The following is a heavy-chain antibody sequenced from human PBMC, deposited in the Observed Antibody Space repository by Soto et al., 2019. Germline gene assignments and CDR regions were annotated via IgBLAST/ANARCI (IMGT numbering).Heavy chain of an antibody. CDR1: GDTFTSYY. CDR2: INPSGGST. V-gene: IGHV1-46*01. Sequence: ASVKVSCKASGDTFTSYYMHWVRQAPGQGLEWMGIINPSGGSTSYAQKFQGRVTMTRDTSTSTVYMELSSLRSEDTAVYYCARALGFGPPLLGYCRGGSCYGAFDIWGQATMVIVSS. J-gene: IGHJ3*02. D-gene: IGHD2-15*01. CDR3: ARALGFGPPLLGYCRGGSCYGAFDI.